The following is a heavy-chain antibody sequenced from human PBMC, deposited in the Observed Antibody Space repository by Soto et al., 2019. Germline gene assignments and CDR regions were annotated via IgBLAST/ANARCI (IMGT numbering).Heavy chain of an antibody. D-gene: IGHD5-18*01. Sequence: ASVKVSCQASGYTFASYDINWVRQATGQGLEWMGWMNPNSGNTVYAQKFQGRVTMTRNTSISTAYMELSSLRSEDTAVYYCARGGGYSYGYAYWGQGTLVTVSS. CDR3: ARGGGYSYGYAY. CDR2: MNPNSGNT. J-gene: IGHJ4*02. CDR1: GYTFASYD. V-gene: IGHV1-8*01.